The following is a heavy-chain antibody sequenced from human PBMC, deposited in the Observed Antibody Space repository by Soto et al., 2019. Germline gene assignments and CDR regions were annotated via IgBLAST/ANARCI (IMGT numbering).Heavy chain of an antibody. CDR2: IYHSGST. V-gene: IGHV4-4*02. CDR1: GGSISSSNW. J-gene: IGHJ4*02. D-gene: IGHD6-13*01. CDR3: ARLLSSSWFFDY. Sequence: SETLSLTCAVSGGSISSSNWWSWVRQPPGKGLEWIGEIYHSGSTNYNPSLKSRVTISVDKSKNQFSLKLSSVTAADTAVYYYARLLSSSWFFDYWGQGTLVTVSS.